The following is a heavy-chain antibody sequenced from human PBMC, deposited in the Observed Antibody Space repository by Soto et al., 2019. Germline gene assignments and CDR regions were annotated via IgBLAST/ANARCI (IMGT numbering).Heavy chain of an antibody. Sequence: QLQLQESGPGLVKPSETLSLTCTVSGGSISSSGYYWDWIRQPPGEGLQWIGSIYYSGSTSYNPSLKSRVTISVDPSKNQFSLKLSSVTAADTAVYYCARQKGSSSWYVFDYWGQGTLVTVSS. V-gene: IGHV4-39*01. CDR1: GGSISSSGYY. J-gene: IGHJ4*02. CDR2: IYYSGST. D-gene: IGHD6-13*01. CDR3: ARQKGSSSWYVFDY.